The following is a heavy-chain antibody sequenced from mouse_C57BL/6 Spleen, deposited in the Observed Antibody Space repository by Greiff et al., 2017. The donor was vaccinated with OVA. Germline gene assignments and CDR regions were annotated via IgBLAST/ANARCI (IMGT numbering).Heavy chain of an antibody. J-gene: IGHJ4*01. Sequence: VQLQQPGAELVKPGASVKLSCKASGYTFTSYWMHWVKQRPGQGLEWIGMIHPNSGSTNYHEKFKSKATLTVDKSSSTAYMQLSSLTSEDSAVYYCARALYGNYGDYAMDYWGQGTSVTVAS. D-gene: IGHD2-1*01. CDR1: GYTFTSYW. CDR3: ARALYGNYGDYAMDY. V-gene: IGHV1-64*01. CDR2: IHPNSGST.